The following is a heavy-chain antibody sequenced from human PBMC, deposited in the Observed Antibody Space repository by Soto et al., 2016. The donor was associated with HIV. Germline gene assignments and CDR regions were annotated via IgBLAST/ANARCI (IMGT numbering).Heavy chain of an antibody. CDR2: IRSKANSYAT. J-gene: IGHJ4*02. CDR1: GFTFSGSA. CDR3: KTAMVTGFSLWMENDY. V-gene: IGHV3-73*01. D-gene: IGHD5-18*01. Sequence: EVQLVESGGGLVQPGGSLKLSCAASGFTFSGSAMHWVRQASGKGLEWVGRIRSKANSYATAYAASVKGRFTISRDDSKNTAYLQMNSLKTEDTAVYYCKTAMVTGFSLWMENDYWGQGTLVTVSS.